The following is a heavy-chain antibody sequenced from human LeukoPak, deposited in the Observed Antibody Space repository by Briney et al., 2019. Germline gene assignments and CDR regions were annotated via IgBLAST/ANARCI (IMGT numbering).Heavy chain of an antibody. J-gene: IGHJ4*02. CDR1: GFTFSSYG. Sequence: GGSLRLSCAASGFTFSSYGMSWVRQAPGKGLEWVANIKQDGSEKYYVDSVKGRFTISRDNAKNSVYLQMNSLRAEDTAVYYCATIVKYYDILTGYYNVGGFDYWGQGTQVTVSS. V-gene: IGHV3-7*01. CDR2: IKQDGSEK. D-gene: IGHD3-9*01. CDR3: ATIVKYYDILTGYYNVGGFDY.